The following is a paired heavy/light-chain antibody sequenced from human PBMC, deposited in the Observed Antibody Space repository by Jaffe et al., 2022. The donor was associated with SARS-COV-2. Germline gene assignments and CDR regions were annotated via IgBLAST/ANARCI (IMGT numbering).Heavy chain of an antibody. J-gene: IGHJ4*02. D-gene: IGHD3-22*01. CDR2: IYYSGST. CDR3: ASEAASSSGYSFDY. CDR1: GGSISSGDYY. Sequence: QVQLQESGPGLVKPSQTLSLTCTVSGGSISSGDYYWSWIRQPPGKGLEWIGYIYYSGSTYYNPSLKSRVTISVDTSKNQFSLKLSSVTAADTAVYYCASEAASSSGYSFDYWGQGTLVTVSS. V-gene: IGHV4-30-4*01.
Light chain of an antibody. J-gene: IGLJ3*02. CDR3: SSYTSSSTWV. V-gene: IGLV2-14*01. CDR2: EVS. CDR1: SSDVGGYNY. Sequence: QSALTQPASVSGSPGQSITISCTGTSSDVGGYNYVSWYQQHPGKAPKLMIYEVSNRPSGVSNRFSGSKSGNTASLTISGLQAEDEADYYCSSYTSSSTWVFGGGTKLTVL.